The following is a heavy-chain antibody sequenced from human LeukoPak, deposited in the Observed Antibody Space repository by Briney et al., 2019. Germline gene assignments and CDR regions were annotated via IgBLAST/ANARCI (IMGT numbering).Heavy chain of an antibody. CDR1: GGSFSGYY. CDR2: ISHDGMNA. V-gene: IGHV3-23*01. CDR3: AKDGAQYSSGPECDP. D-gene: IGHD6-19*01. J-gene: IGHJ5*02. Sequence: ETLSLTCAVYGGSFSGYYWSWIRQPPGKGLEWVSAISHDGMNAYYADSVKGRFTISRDNSKKTVSLEMSSLTAADTGVYYCAKDGAQYSSGPECDPRGQGALVTVSP.